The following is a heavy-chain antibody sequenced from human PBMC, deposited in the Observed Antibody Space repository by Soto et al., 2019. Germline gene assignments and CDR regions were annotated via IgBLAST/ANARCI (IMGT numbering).Heavy chain of an antibody. Sequence: SVKVSCKASGGTFSSYASSWVRQAPGQGLEWMGGIVPIFGTANYAQKFQGRVTITADESTSTAYMELSSLRSEDTAVYYCGFICCGGSRRYQDPNFDFLGQGTLVTVSS. D-gene: IGHD2-15*01. CDR3: GFICCGGSRRYQDPNFDF. J-gene: IGHJ4*02. CDR2: IVPIFGTA. V-gene: IGHV1-69*13. CDR1: GGTFSSYA.